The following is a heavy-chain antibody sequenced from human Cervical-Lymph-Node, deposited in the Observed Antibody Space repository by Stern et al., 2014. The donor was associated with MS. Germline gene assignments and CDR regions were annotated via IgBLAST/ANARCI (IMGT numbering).Heavy chain of an antibody. Sequence: VQLVESGPGLVKPSETLSLTCTVSGDSLSSNHWSWIRQFPGKGLEWIGYVYYSGSTNYTPPRKSRVNISVDMPTTQFPLNLSPVTAADTAVYYCARRVRGMDYWGQGTLVTVSS. CDR2: VYYSGST. J-gene: IGHJ4*02. CDR3: ARRVRGMDY. CDR1: GDSLSSNH. V-gene: IGHV4-59*08. D-gene: IGHD3-10*01.